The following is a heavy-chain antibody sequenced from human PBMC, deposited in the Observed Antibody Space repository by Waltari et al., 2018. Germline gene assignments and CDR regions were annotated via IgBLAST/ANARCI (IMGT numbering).Heavy chain of an antibody. J-gene: IGHJ4*02. Sequence: RQAPGKGLEWVTIISYDGSNKYYADSVKGRFAISRDNSENTLYLQMNSLRAEDTAVYYCARDPNVGRIDYWGQGTLVTVSS. V-gene: IGHV3-30*09. CDR3: ARDPNVGRIDY. CDR2: ISYDGSNK. D-gene: IGHD1-26*01.